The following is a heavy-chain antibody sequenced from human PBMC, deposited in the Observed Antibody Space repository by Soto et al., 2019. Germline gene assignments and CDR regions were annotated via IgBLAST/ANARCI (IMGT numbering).Heavy chain of an antibody. J-gene: IGHJ6*02. CDR1: GFIFSRYD. Sequence: QVQLVESGGGVVQPGRSLSLSCAASGFIFSRYDMHWVRQAPGKGLEWVAVILYDGSNHYYADSVKGRFTVSRDNSKNTLHLQTNSLRAEDTAVYYCAKSTLDHYYYYGMDVWGQGTTVTVSS. CDR2: ILYDGSNH. V-gene: IGHV3-30*18. CDR3: AKSTLDHYYYYGMDV.